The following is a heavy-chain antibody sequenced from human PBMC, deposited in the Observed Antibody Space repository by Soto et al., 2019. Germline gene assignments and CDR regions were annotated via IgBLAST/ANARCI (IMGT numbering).Heavy chain of an antibody. V-gene: IGHV1-18*01. CDR3: ARVVYDFWSVVDP. D-gene: IGHD3-3*01. J-gene: IGHJ5*02. Sequence: QVQLVQSGDELKKPGASVKVSCTASGYTFTSYGISCVLQYPGQGLELMGWISAYNGNTNYAHKLQGRVTMTTDTSTSTGYMELRRLRSDGRAVYYCARVVYDFWSVVDPWGQGPLVTVSS. CDR2: ISAYNGNT. CDR1: GYTFTSYG.